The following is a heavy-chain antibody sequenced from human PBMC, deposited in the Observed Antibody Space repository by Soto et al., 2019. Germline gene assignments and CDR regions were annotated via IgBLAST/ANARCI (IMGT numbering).Heavy chain of an antibody. CDR3: ARPHFWSGYYTQESAPGQAYYMDV. V-gene: IGHV4-34*01. Sequence: SQTLSLTCAVYGGSFSGYYWSWIRQPPGKGLEWIGEINHSGSTNYNPSLKSRVTISVDTSKNQFSLKLSSVTAADTAVYYCARPHFWSGYYTQESAPGQAYYMDVWGKGTTVTVSS. CDR2: INHSGST. J-gene: IGHJ6*03. D-gene: IGHD3-3*02. CDR1: GGSFSGYY.